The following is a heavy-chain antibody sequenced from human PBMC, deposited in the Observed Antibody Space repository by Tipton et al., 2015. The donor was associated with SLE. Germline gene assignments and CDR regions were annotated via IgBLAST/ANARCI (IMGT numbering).Heavy chain of an antibody. CDR2: IYYSGST. V-gene: IGHV4-39*07. CDR3: ARDRGGNSSVYFDY. J-gene: IGHJ4*02. CDR1: GGSISSSSYY. Sequence: LRLSCTVSGGSISSSSYYWGWIRQPPGKGLEWIGSIYYSGSTYYNPSLKSRVTISVDTSKNQFSLKLSSVTAADTAVYYCARDRGGNSSVYFDYWGQGTLVTVSS. D-gene: IGHD4-23*01.